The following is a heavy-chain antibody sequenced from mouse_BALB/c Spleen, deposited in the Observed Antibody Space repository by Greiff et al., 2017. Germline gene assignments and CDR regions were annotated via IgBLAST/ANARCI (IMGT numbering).Heavy chain of an antibody. Sequence: QVQLQQPGAELVRPGASVKLSCKASGYTFTSYWINWVKQRPGQGLEWIGNIYPSDSYTNYNQKFKDKATLTVDKSSSTAYMQLSSPTSEDSAVYYCTRSSSHMITWFAYWGQGSLVTVSA. D-gene: IGHD2-4*01. CDR3: TRSSSHMITWFAY. J-gene: IGHJ3*01. V-gene: IGHV1-69*02. CDR1: GYTFTSYW. CDR2: IYPSDSYT.